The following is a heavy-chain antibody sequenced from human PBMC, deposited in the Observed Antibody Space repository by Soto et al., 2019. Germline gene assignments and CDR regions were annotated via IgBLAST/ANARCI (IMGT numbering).Heavy chain of an antibody. CDR2: ISWNSGSI. V-gene: IGHV3-9*01. CDR1: GFTFDDYA. Sequence: PGGSLRLSCAASGFTFDDYAMHWVRQAPGKGLEWVSGISWNSGSIGYADSVKGRFTISRDNAKNSLYLQMNSLRAEDTALYYCAKDMLSSYDSSGYYFDYWGQGTLVTVSS. J-gene: IGHJ4*02. D-gene: IGHD3-22*01. CDR3: AKDMLSSYDSSGYYFDY.